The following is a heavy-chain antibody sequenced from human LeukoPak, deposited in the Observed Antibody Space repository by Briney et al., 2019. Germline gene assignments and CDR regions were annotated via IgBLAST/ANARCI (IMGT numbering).Heavy chain of an antibody. V-gene: IGHV3-23*01. D-gene: IGHD4-17*01. CDR1: GFIFSTYG. J-gene: IGHJ4*02. Sequence: GGSLRLSCAASGFIFSTYGMSWVRQAPGKGLEWVSIVSGGGVNTYYVDSVKGRFTISRNNSKNTLYLQMNSLRVEDTAVYYCAKGHTDYGTGFDLWGQGTLVRVSS. CDR2: VSGGGVNT. CDR3: AKGHTDYGTGFDL.